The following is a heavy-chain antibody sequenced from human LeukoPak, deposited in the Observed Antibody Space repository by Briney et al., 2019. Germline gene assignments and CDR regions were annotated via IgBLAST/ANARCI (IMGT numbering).Heavy chain of an antibody. Sequence: ASMKVSCKASGYTFTGYYMHWVRQAPGQGLEWMGWINPNSGGTNYAQKFQGRVTMTRDTSISTAYMELSRLRSDDTAVYYCARVRAQQQLVLGNWGQGTLVTVSS. CDR1: GYTFTGYY. V-gene: IGHV1-2*02. D-gene: IGHD6-13*01. CDR3: ARVRAQQQLVLGN. J-gene: IGHJ4*02. CDR2: INPNSGGT.